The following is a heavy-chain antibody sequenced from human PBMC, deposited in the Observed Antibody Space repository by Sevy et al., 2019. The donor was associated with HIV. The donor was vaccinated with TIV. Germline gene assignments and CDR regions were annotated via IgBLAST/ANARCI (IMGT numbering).Heavy chain of an antibody. D-gene: IGHD3-16*01. CDR1: GFTFSSYW. Sequence: GGCLRLSCAASGFTFSSYWMHWVRQAPGKGLVWVSRINSDGSSTSYADSVKGRFTISRDNTKNTLYLQMNSLRAEDTAVYYCARGGRGRDFDYWGQGTLVTVSS. J-gene: IGHJ4*02. CDR3: ARGGRGRDFDY. CDR2: INSDGSST. V-gene: IGHV3-74*01.